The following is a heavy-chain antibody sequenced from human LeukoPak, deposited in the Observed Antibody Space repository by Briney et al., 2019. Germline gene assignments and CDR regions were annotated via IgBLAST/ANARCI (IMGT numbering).Heavy chain of an antibody. CDR2: ISYDGSNK. CDR1: GFTFSSYA. D-gene: IGHD5-18*01. V-gene: IGHV3-30*04. CDR3: ARDWYSYGCWYFDY. J-gene: IGHJ4*02. Sequence: GRSLRLSCAASGFTFSSYAMHWVRQAPGKGLEWVAVISYDGSNKYYADSVKGRFTISRDNSKNTLYLQMNSLRAEDTAVYYCARDWYSYGCWYFDYWGQGTLVTVSS.